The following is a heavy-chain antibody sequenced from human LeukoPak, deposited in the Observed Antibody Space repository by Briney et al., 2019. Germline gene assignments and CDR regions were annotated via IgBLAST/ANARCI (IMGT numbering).Heavy chain of an antibody. J-gene: IGHJ5*02. CDR1: GGSISSSSYY. CDR3: ARHKNGELRYFDWFDSEDNWFDP. D-gene: IGHD3-9*01. Sequence: SETLSLTCTVSGGSISSSSYYWGWIRQPPGKGLEWIGSIYYSGSTYYNPSLKSRVTISVDTSKNQFSLKLSSVTAADTAVYYCARHKNGELRYFDWFDSEDNWFDPWGQGTLVTVSS. V-gene: IGHV4-39*01. CDR2: IYYSGST.